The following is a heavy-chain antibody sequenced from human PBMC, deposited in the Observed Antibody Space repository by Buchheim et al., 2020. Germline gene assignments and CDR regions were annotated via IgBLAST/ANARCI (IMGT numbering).Heavy chain of an antibody. Sequence: QVQLQQWGAGLLKPSETLSLTCAVYGGSFSGYYWSWIRQPPGKGLEWIGEINHSGSTNYNPSLKSRVTISVDTSTNHFSLQLSSVTAADTAVYYCATHHYTYYYDSSGYYPFDYWGQGTL. D-gene: IGHD3-22*01. V-gene: IGHV4-34*01. CDR1: GGSFSGYY. J-gene: IGHJ4*02. CDR3: ATHHYTYYYDSSGYYPFDY. CDR2: INHSGST.